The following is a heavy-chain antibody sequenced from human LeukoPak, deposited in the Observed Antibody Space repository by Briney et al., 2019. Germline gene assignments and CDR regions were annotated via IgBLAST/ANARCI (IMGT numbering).Heavy chain of an antibody. D-gene: IGHD3-22*01. CDR2: ISAYNGNT. CDR1: GYTFTSYG. J-gene: IGHJ4*02. V-gene: IGHV1-18*01. CDR3: ASNHYYDTLGDY. Sequence: EASVKVSCKASGYTFTSYGISWVRQAPGQGLEWMGWISAYNGNTNYAQKLQGRVTMTTDTSTSTAYMELRSLRSDDTAVYYCASNHYYDTLGDYWGQGTLVTVSS.